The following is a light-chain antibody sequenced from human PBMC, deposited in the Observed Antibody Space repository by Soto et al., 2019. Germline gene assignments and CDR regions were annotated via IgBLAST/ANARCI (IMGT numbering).Light chain of an antibody. J-gene: IGKJ4*01. CDR3: QQASSFPLS. CDR1: QDISSD. Sequence: DIQMTQSPSSVSASVGDRVTITCRASQDISSDLAWYQHRPGKGPKFLIYAASTLQNGVPSRFRGSGSGTDFTLTINNLQPEDVATYFCQQASSFPLSFGGVTKVEMK. CDR2: AAS. V-gene: IGKV1-12*01.